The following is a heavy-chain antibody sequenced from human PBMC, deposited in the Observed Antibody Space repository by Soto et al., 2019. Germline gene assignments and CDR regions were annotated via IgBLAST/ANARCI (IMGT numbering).Heavy chain of an antibody. V-gene: IGHV1-46*01. D-gene: IGHD2-2*01. Sequence: GASVKVSCKASGYTFTSYAMHWVRQAPGQRLEWMGIINASGGSTSYSQKFQGRVTMTRDTSTSTVYMELSSLRSEDTAVYYCASQSLGRSSSTSCFDYWGQGTLVTVSS. CDR3: ASQSLGRSSSTSCFDY. CDR2: INASGGST. J-gene: IGHJ4*02. CDR1: GYTFTSYA.